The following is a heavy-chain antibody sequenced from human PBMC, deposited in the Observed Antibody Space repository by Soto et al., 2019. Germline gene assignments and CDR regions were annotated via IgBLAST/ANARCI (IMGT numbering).Heavy chain of an antibody. CDR1: GFTFSTYS. V-gene: IGHV3-21*01. Sequence: PGGSLRLSCAASGFTFSTYSMNWARQAPGKGLEWVSSISSTSSYIYYADSVKGRVTISRDNAEKSLYMQMNSLRAEDTAVYYCARDAFYSYGLDVWGQGTTVTVSS. CDR3: ARDAFYSYGLDV. CDR2: ISSTSSYI. D-gene: IGHD4-4*01. J-gene: IGHJ6*02.